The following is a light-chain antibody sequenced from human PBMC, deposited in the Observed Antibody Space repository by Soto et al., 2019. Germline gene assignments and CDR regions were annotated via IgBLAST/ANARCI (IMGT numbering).Light chain of an antibody. J-gene: IGKJ5*01. CDR1: QSVTTQ. CDR2: DAF. V-gene: IGKV3-20*01. Sequence: IVLTQSPGTVSLSPGERATLSCRASQSVTTQLAWYQQKPGRAPRLLIHDAFMRATGIPDRFSGSGSGTDFTLTIARLEPEDFAVYYCQQYGDSPRTFGQGTRL. CDR3: QQYGDSPRT.